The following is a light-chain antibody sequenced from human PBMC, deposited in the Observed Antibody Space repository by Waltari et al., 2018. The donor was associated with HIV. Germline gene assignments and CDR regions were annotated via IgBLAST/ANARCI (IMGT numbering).Light chain of an antibody. V-gene: IGLV1-47*01. Sequence: QSVLTQSPSISGTPGQRVAISCSGSSSNIGNNYVSWYQQVPGTTPKLLNFWNTQRPSGVSDRFSGSVSGTSASLAISGLRSDDEANYYCAVWDNSLSAQVFGGGTTLTVL. CDR3: AVWDNSLSAQV. J-gene: IGLJ3*02. CDR1: SSNIGNNY. CDR2: WNT.